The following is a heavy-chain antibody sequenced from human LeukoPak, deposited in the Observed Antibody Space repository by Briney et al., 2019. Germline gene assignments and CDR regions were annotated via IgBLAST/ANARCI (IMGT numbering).Heavy chain of an antibody. CDR2: ISDSGNTI. Sequence: GGSLRLSCAASGFTFSSYEMNWVRQAPGKGLEWVSYISDSGNTIFYADSVRGRFTISRDNSKNTLYLQMNSPTADDTADDTAVYYCAKGYGSGSYGVDYWGQGTLVTVSS. D-gene: IGHD3-10*01. V-gene: IGHV3-48*03. J-gene: IGHJ4*02. CDR1: GFTFSSYE. CDR3: VYYCAKGYGSGSYGVDY.